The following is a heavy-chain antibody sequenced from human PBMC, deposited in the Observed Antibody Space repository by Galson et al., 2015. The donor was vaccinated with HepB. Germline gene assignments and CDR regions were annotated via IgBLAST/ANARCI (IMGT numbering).Heavy chain of an antibody. CDR1: GFTFSSYG. D-gene: IGHD3-10*01. J-gene: IGHJ4*02. CDR3: AKDPGFGEPQPFDY. CDR2: ISYDGSNK. V-gene: IGHV3-30*18. Sequence: SLRLSCAASGFTFSSYGMHWVRQAPGKGLEWVAVISYDGSNKYYADSVKGRFTISRDNSKNTLYLQMNSLRAEDTAVYYCAKDPGFGEPQPFDYWGQGTLVTVSS.